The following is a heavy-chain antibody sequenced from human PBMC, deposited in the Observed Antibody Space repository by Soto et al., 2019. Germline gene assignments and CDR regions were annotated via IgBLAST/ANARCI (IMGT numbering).Heavy chain of an antibody. CDR3: ARGVPAAMSYFQY. CDR2: ISNSSSII. CDR1: GFTFSSYS. Sequence: GGSLRLSCAASGFTFSSYSMNWVRQAPGKGLEWVSYISNSSSIIYYADSVKGRFAISRDNAKNSLYLQMNSLRAEDTAIYYCARGVPAAMSYFQYWGQGTLVTVSS. D-gene: IGHD2-2*01. J-gene: IGHJ1*01. V-gene: IGHV3-48*01.